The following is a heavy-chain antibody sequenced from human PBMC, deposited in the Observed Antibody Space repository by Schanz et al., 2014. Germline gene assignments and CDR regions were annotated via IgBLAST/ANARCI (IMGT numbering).Heavy chain of an antibody. J-gene: IGHJ4*02. D-gene: IGHD3-10*01. CDR2: ISWNSGSI. CDR1: GFTFNEYG. Sequence: EVQLVESGGGLVQPGGSLRLSCAASGFTFNEYGMLWVRQAPGKGLEWVSSISWNSGSIDYADSVKGRFTISRDNAKNSLYLQMNSLRAEDTALYYCAKDGIMVQGVIWERYFDSWGQGTLVTVSS. V-gene: IGHV3-9*01. CDR3: AKDGIMVQGVIWERYFDS.